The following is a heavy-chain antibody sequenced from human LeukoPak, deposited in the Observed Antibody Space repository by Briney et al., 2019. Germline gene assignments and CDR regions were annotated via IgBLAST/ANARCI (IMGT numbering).Heavy chain of an antibody. D-gene: IGHD4-17*01. CDR2: ISSSSSYI. CDR1: GFTFSSYS. J-gene: IGHJ3*02. Sequence: GGSLRLSCAASGFTFSSYSMNWVRQAPGKGLEWVSSISSSSSYIYYADSVKGRFTISRDNAKNSLYLQMNSLRAEDTAVYYCAKVVGRYTVILIDAFDIWGQGTMVTVSS. V-gene: IGHV3-21*01. CDR3: AKVVGRYTVILIDAFDI.